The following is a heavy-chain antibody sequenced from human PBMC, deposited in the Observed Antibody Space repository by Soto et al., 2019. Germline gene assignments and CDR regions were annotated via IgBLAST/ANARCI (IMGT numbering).Heavy chain of an antibody. CDR3: AREIVLVPAAMGGMDV. CDR2: IKQDGSEK. D-gene: IGHD2-2*01. Sequence: GGSLRLTCAASGFTFSSYWMSWVRQAPGKGLEWVANIKQDGSEKYYVDSVKGRFTISRDNAKNSLYLQMNSLRAEDTAVYYCAREIVLVPAAMGGMDVWGQGTTVTVSS. V-gene: IGHV3-7*01. J-gene: IGHJ6*02. CDR1: GFTFSSYW.